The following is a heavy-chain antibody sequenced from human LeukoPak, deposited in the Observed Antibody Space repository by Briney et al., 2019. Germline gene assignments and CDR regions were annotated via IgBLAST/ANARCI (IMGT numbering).Heavy chain of an antibody. Sequence: SQTLSLTCTVSGGSISSGGYYWSWFRQPPGKGLEWIGYIYHSGSTYYNPSLKSRVTISVDRSKNQFSLKLSSVTAADTAVYYCARDRSGPDAFDIWGQGTMVTVSS. CDR3: ARDRSGPDAFDI. CDR1: GGSISSGGYY. J-gene: IGHJ3*02. CDR2: IYHSGST. D-gene: IGHD3-3*01. V-gene: IGHV4-30-2*01.